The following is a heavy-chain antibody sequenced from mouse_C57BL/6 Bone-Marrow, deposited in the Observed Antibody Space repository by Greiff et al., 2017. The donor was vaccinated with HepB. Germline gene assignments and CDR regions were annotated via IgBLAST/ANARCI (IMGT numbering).Heavy chain of an antibody. J-gene: IGHJ1*03. CDR1: GYSITSGYD. V-gene: IGHV3-1*01. D-gene: IGHD1-1*01. CDR3: AREDYGSSGWYFDV. Sequence: EVQLQESGPGMVKPSQSLSLTCTVTGYSITSGYDWHWIRHFPGNKLEWMGYISYSGSTNYNPSLKSRISITHDTSKNHFFLKLNSVTTEDTATYYCAREDYGSSGWYFDVWGTGTTVTVSS. CDR2: ISYSGST.